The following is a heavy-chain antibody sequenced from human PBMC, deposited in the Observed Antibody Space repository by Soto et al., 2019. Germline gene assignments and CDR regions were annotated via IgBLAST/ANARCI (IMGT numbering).Heavy chain of an antibody. J-gene: IGHJ6*02. CDR3: TTAATGNVLLWFGELLNPMDV. Sequence: LRLSCAASGLTFSNAWMSWVRQAPGKGLEWVGRIKSKTDGGTTDYAAPVKGRFTISRDDSKNTLYLQMNSLKTEDTAVYYCTTAATGNVLLWFGELLNPMDVWGQGTAVTVSS. CDR1: GLTFSNAW. V-gene: IGHV3-15*01. CDR2: IKSKTDGGTT. D-gene: IGHD3-10*01.